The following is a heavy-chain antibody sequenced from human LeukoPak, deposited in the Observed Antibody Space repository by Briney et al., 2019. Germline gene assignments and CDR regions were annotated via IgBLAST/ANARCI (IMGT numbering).Heavy chain of an antibody. CDR2: ISYDGSNK. V-gene: IGHV3-30-3*01. CDR1: GFTFSSYA. Sequence: GRSLRLSCAASGFTFSSYAMHWVRQAPGKGLEWVAVISYDGSNKYYADSVKGRFTISRDNAQNSLYLQMNSLRAEDTAVYYCARAARGGFGWFDPWGQGTLVTVSS. D-gene: IGHD3-10*01. CDR3: ARAARGGFGWFDP. J-gene: IGHJ5*02.